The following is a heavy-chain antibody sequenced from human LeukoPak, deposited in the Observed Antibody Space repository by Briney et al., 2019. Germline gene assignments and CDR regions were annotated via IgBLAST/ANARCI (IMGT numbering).Heavy chain of an antibody. CDR3: AKDVGKWESLHFFDY. V-gene: IGHV3-23*01. Sequence: GGSLRLSCAASGFTFTSYSMNWVRQAPGKGLEWVSTISGGGGSTYYADSVKGRFTISRDNSRNTLYLQMNSLRGDDTAVYYCAKDVGKWESLHFFDYRGQGTLVTVSS. CDR1: GFTFTSYS. J-gene: IGHJ4*02. CDR2: ISGGGGST. D-gene: IGHD1-26*01.